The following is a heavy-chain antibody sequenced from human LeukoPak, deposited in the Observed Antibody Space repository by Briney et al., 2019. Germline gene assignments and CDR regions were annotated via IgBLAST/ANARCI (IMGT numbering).Heavy chain of an antibody. CDR3: ARDATMTAFDI. J-gene: IGHJ3*02. D-gene: IGHD3-22*01. CDR1: GGPISSYY. CDR2: IYYSGST. Sequence: PSETLSLTCTVSGGPISSYYWSWIRQPPGKGLERIGYIYYSGSTNYNPSLKSRVTISVDTSKNQFSLKLSSVTAADTAVYYCARDATMTAFDIWGQGTMVTVSS. V-gene: IGHV4-59*01.